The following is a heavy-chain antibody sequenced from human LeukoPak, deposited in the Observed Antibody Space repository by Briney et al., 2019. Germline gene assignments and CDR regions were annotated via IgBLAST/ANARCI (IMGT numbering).Heavy chain of an antibody. J-gene: IGHJ5*02. CDR1: GGSISSGGYY. CDR2: IYHSGST. V-gene: IGHV4-30-2*01. Sequence: SETLSLTCTVSGGSISSGGYYWSWIRQPPGKGLEWIGYIYHSGSTYYNPSLKSRVTISVDRSKNQFSLKLSSVTAADTAVYYCARADSSSSWWFDPWGQGTLVTVSS. CDR3: ARADSSSSWWFDP. D-gene: IGHD6-6*01.